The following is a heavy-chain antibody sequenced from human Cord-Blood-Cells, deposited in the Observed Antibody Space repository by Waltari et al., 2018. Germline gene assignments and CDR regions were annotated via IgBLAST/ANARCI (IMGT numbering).Heavy chain of an antibody. V-gene: IGHV4-34*01. CDR2: INHSGST. J-gene: IGHJ4*02. Sequence: QVQLQQWGAGLLKPSETLSLTCAVYGGSFIGYYWSWIRQPPGKGLEWIGEINHSGSTNYNPSLKSRVTISVDTSKNQFSLKLSSVTAADTAVYYCARVVLRTGDPYSLDYWGQGTLVTVSS. D-gene: IGHD7-27*01. CDR3: ARVVLRTGDPYSLDY. CDR1: GGSFIGYY.